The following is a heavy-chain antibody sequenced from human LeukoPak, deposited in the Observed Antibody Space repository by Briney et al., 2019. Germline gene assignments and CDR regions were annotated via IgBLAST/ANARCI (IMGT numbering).Heavy chain of an antibody. CDR1: GYTFTSYA. Sequence: ASVKVSCKASGYTFTSYAMHWVRQAPGQRLEWMGWMNAGNGNTKYSQNFQGRVTITRDTSASTTYIELSSLRSEDMAVYYCARVYGGNSADYWGQGTLVTVSS. CDR3: ARVYGGNSADY. CDR2: MNAGNGNT. D-gene: IGHD4-23*01. J-gene: IGHJ4*02. V-gene: IGHV1-3*01.